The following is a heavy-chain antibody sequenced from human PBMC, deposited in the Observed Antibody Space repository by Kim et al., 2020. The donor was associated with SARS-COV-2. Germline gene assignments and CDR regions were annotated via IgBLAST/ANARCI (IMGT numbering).Heavy chain of an antibody. J-gene: IGHJ4*02. Sequence: GGTQFAQKFQGRVTMTRDMSINTAYVQLSSLGSDDTAIYYCARDGGGFDYWGQGTLVTVSP. CDR2: GGT. CDR3: ARDGGGFDY. V-gene: IGHV1-2*02.